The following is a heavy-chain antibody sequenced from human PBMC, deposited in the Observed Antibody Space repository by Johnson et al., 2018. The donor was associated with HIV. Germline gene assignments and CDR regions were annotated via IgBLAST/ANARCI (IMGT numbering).Heavy chain of an antibody. Sequence: QVQLVESGGGLVQPGGSLRLSCTPSGFTFSNYAIYWVRQAPGKGLEYVSSISSNGGRTYYANSVKGRFTVSRDNSNNTLYLQMNSLRAEDTAVYYCAREFVGYNGFDIWGQGTMVTVSS. J-gene: IGHJ3*02. CDR2: ISSNGGRT. CDR1: GFTFSNYA. D-gene: IGHD5-24*01. V-gene: IGHV3-64*04. CDR3: AREFVGYNGFDI.